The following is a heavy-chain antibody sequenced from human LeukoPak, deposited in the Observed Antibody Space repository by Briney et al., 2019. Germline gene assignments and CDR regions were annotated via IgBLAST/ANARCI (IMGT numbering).Heavy chain of an antibody. D-gene: IGHD3-22*01. J-gene: IGHJ3*02. CDR2: ISGSGGST. Sequence: GSLRLSCAASGFTFSSYAMSWVRQAPGKGLEWVSAISGSGGSTYYADSVKGRFTISRDNSKNTLYLQMNSLRAEDTAVYYCAKAHDSSGFRIWAFDILGQGTKVNGSS. CDR3: AKAHDSSGFRIWAFDI. CDR1: GFTFSSYA. V-gene: IGHV3-23*01.